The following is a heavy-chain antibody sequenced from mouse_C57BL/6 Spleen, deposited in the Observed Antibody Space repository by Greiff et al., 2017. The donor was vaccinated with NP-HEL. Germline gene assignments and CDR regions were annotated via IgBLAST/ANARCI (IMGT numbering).Heavy chain of an antibody. CDR3: ARDSDGYGFAY. Sequence: QVQLQQSGAELVRPGTSVKMSCKASGYTFTNYWLGWAKQRPGHGLEWIGDIYPGGGYTNYHEKFKGKATLTADKSSSTAYMHFSSLTSEDSAIYYCARDSDGYGFAYWGQGTLVTVSA. J-gene: IGHJ3*01. D-gene: IGHD2-3*01. CDR2: IYPGGGYT. V-gene: IGHV1-63*01. CDR1: GYTFTNYW.